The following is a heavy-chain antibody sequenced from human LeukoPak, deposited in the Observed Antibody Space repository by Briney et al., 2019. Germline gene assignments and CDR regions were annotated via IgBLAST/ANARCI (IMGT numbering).Heavy chain of an antibody. J-gene: IGHJ4*02. CDR3: ASTYYCDSSGLDY. CDR1: GFTFSSYG. CDR2: ISYDGSNK. Sequence: GGSLRLSCAASGFTFSSYGMHWVRQAPGKGLEWVAVISYDGSNKYYADSVKGRFTISRDNSKNTLYLQMNSLRAEDTAVYYCASTYYCDSSGLDYWGQGTLVTVSS. V-gene: IGHV3-30*03. D-gene: IGHD3-22*01.